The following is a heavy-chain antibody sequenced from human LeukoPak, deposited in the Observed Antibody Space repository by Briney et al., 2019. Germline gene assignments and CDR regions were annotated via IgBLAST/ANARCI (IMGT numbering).Heavy chain of an antibody. Sequence: GGSLRLSCAASGFTFSSYAMHWVRQAPGKGLEWVAVISYDGSNKYYADSVKGRFTISRDNSKNTLYLQMNSLRAEDTAVYYCARPGSPRRVPAAIRIYWYFDLWGRGTLVTVSS. J-gene: IGHJ2*01. D-gene: IGHD2-2*02. V-gene: IGHV3-30-3*01. CDR3: ARPGSPRRVPAAIRIYWYFDL. CDR1: GFTFSSYA. CDR2: ISYDGSNK.